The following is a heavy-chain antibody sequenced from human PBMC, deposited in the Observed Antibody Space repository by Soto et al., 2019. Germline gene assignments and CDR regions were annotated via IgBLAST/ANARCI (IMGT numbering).Heavy chain of an antibody. CDR1: GGTFSSYA. D-gene: IGHD3-22*01. J-gene: IGHJ3*02. Sequence: QVQLVQSGAEVKKPGSSVKVSCKASGGTFSSYAISWVRQAPGQGLEWMGGIIPIFGTANYAQKFQGRVTITADESTSTAYMELSSLRSEDTAMYYCARARRDYYDSSGYYKTEAFDIWGQGTMVTVSS. CDR2: IIPIFGTA. V-gene: IGHV1-69*01. CDR3: ARARRDYYDSSGYYKTEAFDI.